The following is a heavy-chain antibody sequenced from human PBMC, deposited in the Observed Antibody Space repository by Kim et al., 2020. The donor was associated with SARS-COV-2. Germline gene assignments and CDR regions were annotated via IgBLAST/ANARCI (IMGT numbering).Heavy chain of an antibody. D-gene: IGHD1-26*01. V-gene: IGHV4-39*01. J-gene: IGHJ4*02. CDR2: IYYSGST. Sequence: SETLSLTCTVSGGSISSSSYYWGWIRQPPGKGLERIGSIYYSGSTYYNPSLKSRVTISVDTSKNQFSLKLSSVTAADTAVYYYARQRWEPDFDYWGQGTLVTVSS. CDR1: GGSISSSSYY. CDR3: ARQRWEPDFDY.